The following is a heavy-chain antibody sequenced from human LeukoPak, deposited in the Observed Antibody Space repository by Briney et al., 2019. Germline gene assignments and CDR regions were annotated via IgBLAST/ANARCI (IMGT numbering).Heavy chain of an antibody. J-gene: IGHJ5*02. V-gene: IGHV1-8*01. CDR1: RYTFSNYD. CDR2: MSPNSGNT. Sequence: SVKVSCKASRYTFSNYDINWVRQATGQGLEWMGWMSPNSGNTGYAQKFQGRVTITADESTSTAYMELSSLRSEDTAVYYCARSLDYGDYSFDPWGQGTLVTVSS. D-gene: IGHD4-17*01. CDR3: ARSLDYGDYSFDP.